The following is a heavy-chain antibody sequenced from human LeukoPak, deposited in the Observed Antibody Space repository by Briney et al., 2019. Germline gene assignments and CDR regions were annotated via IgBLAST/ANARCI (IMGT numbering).Heavy chain of an antibody. CDR3: AKELQNYGDLDY. D-gene: IGHD4-17*01. CDR1: GFTLSSYA. Sequence: GESLRLSCAASGFTLSSYAMSWVRQAPGKGLEWVSAISGSGGSTYYADSVKGRFTISRGNSKNTLYLQMNSLRAEDTAVYYCAKELQNYGDLDYWGQGTLVTVSS. V-gene: IGHV3-23*01. CDR2: ISGSGGST. J-gene: IGHJ4*02.